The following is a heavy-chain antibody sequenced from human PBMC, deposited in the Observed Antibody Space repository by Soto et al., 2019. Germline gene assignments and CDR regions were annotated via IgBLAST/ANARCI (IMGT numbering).Heavy chain of an antibody. CDR3: AIDFQNGLDV. Sequence: GGSLRRSCAASGFPLSSYAMSWVRQAPGKGLEWVSAISGSGGSTYYADSVKGRFTISRDNSKNTLYLQMNSLRAEDTAVYYCAIDFQNGLDVRGQGTPVTVSS. V-gene: IGHV3-23*01. J-gene: IGHJ6*02. CDR2: ISGSGGST. CDR1: GFPLSSYA.